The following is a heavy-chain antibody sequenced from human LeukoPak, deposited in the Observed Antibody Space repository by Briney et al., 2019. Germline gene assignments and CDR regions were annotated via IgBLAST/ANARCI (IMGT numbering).Heavy chain of an antibody. J-gene: IGHJ6*03. CDR2: IFIRSRYI. V-gene: IGHV3-21*01. D-gene: IGHD4-11*01. CDR1: GFTFCSYS. CDR3: ASETVGPFYSNRYYYMDV. Sequence: GGSLRLSCAASGFTFCSYSMDWVRQAPGKGLGLVSSIFIRSRYIYYADSVEGRFTLSRDNAQNSPFLQMDSPRAQDTGLYYCASETVGPFYSNRYYYMDVWGKGTTVTVSS.